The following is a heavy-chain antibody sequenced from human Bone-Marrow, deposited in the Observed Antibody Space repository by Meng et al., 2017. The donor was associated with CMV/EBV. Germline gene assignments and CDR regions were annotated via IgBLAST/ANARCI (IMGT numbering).Heavy chain of an antibody. D-gene: IGHD3-10*01. Sequence: ASVKVSCKASGYTFTSYYMHWVRQAPGQGLEWMGIINPSGGSTSYAQKFQGRVTMARDTSISTAYMELSRLRSDDTAVYYCARIMIRGVINDAFDIWGQGTMVTVSS. CDR2: INPSGGST. CDR3: ARIMIRGVINDAFDI. CDR1: GYTFTSYY. J-gene: IGHJ3*02. V-gene: IGHV1-46*01.